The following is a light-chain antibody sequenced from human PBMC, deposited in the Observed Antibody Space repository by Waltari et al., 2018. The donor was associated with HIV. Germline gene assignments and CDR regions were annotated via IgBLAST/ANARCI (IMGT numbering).Light chain of an antibody. V-gene: IGLV3-1*01. CDR2: QDT. CDR1: TLGNKY. J-gene: IGLJ2*01. CDR3: QAWDSSTGHVV. Sequence: SYELTQPPSVSVSPGQTASIPCSGDTLGNKYASWYQQKPGQSPVVVIYQDTKRPSGIPERFSGSNSGNTATLTISGTQAMDEADYYCQAWDSSTGHVVFGGGTKLTVL.